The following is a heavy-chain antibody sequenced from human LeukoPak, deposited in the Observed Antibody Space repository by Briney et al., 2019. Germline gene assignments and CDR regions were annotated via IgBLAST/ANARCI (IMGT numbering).Heavy chain of an antibody. J-gene: IGHJ4*02. CDR1: GFIFSNYA. CDR2: ISYDGSNK. D-gene: IGHD4-17*01. Sequence: GGSLRLSCAASGFIFSNYAMHWVRQAPGKGLEWVALISYDGSNKYYADSVKGRFTISRDNSKNTLYLQMNSLRAEDTAVYYCAKEGDYGDYGADYWGQGTLVTVSS. CDR3: AKEGDYGDYGADY. V-gene: IGHV3-30*04.